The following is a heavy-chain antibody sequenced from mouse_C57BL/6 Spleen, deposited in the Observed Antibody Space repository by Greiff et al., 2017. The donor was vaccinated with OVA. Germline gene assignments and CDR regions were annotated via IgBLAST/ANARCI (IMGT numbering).Heavy chain of an antibody. D-gene: IGHD2-2*01. CDR1: GYTFTDYE. CDR2: IDPETGGT. J-gene: IGHJ3*01. CDR3: TRHYGYDYFAY. V-gene: IGHV1-15*01. Sequence: VKLQESGAELVRPGASVTLSCKASGYTFTDYEMHWVKQTPVHGLEWIGAIDPETGGTAYNQKFKGKAILTADKSSSTAYMELRSLTSEDSAVYYCTRHYGYDYFAYWGQGTLVTVSA.